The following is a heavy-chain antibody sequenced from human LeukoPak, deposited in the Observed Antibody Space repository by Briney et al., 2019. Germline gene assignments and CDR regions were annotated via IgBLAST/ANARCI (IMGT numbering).Heavy chain of an antibody. D-gene: IGHD3-22*01. J-gene: IGHJ4*02. Sequence: PRASVKVSCTASGGTSNSHDISWVRQAPGQGLEWMGRIIPNLGTTNRAQNFQDRVTLNPDTPTSTTYMGRTSLTSADTGVYYCATENDGGGYQWGDFFDSWGPGNLVTASP. V-gene: IGHV1-69*04. CDR3: ATENDGGGYQWGDFFDS. CDR1: GGTSNSHD. CDR2: IIPNLGTT.